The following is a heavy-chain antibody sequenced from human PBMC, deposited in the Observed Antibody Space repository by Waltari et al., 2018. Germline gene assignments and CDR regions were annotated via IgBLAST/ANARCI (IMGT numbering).Heavy chain of an antibody. CDR2: INHSGNT. CDR3: ARGHPFTIVSPRYYYYYYMDV. V-gene: IGHV4-34*01. Sequence: QVHLQQWGAGLLKPSETLSLTCGVYSGSVTGYHWNWIRQAPGKGLEWIGDINHSGNTDDNPYLESRVTISADTSKNQFSLHLTSVTAADTAVYYCARGHPFTIVSPRYYYYYYMDVWDKGTAVTVSS. CDR1: SGSVTGYH. D-gene: IGHD3-9*01. J-gene: IGHJ6*03.